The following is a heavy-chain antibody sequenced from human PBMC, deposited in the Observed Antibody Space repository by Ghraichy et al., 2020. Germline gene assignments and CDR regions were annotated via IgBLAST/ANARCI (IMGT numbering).Heavy chain of an antibody. CDR3: TRRDDGRVDY. CDR1: GFSFSNYA. Sequence: GGSLRLSCAASGFSFSNYAMSWFRQAPGKGLEWVSSISGGGDYIYPADSVKGRFTMSRDNSKSTLYLQMHSLRAEEAAIYYCTRRDDGRVDYWGQGTLVTVSS. CDR2: ISGGGDYI. D-gene: IGHD1-26*01. V-gene: IGHV3-23*01. J-gene: IGHJ4*02.